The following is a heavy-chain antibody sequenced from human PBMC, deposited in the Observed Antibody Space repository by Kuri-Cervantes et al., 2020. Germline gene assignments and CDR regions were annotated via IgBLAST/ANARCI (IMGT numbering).Heavy chain of an antibody. V-gene: IGHV3-21*01. CDR3: ARTDGDYVPFDI. J-gene: IGHJ3*02. CDR1: GFTFSSYS. Sequence: GESLKISCAASGFTFSSYSMNRVRQAPGKGLEWVSSISSSSSYIYYADSVKGRFTISRDNAKNSLYLQMNSLRAEDTAVYYCARTDGDYVPFDIWGQGTMVTVSS. D-gene: IGHD4-17*01. CDR2: ISSSSSYI.